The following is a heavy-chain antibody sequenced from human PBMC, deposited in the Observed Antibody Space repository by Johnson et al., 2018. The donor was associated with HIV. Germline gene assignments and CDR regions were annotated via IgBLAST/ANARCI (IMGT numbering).Heavy chain of an antibody. CDR3: AREREDYGLDI. CDR1: GFTFSSYA. V-gene: IGHV3-30-3*01. D-gene: IGHD4/OR15-4a*01. J-gene: IGHJ3*02. Sequence: QVQLVESGRGVVQPGRSLRLSCAASGFTFSSYAMHWVRQAPGKGLEWVAVISYDGSNKYYADSVKGRSTISRDNSKNTLYLQMNSLRAEDTAVYYCAREREDYGLDIWGQGTMVTVSS. CDR2: ISYDGSNK.